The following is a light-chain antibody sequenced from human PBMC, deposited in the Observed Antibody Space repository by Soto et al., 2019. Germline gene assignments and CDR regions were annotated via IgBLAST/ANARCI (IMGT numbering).Light chain of an antibody. Sequence: EIVLTQSPGTLSLSPGERGTLSCRASQSVSSSYLAWYQQKPGQAPRPLIYGASSRATGIPDRFSGSGSGTDFTLTISRREPEEFAVYYCQQYGSSPWTFGQGTNVETK. CDR1: QSVSSSY. CDR3: QQYGSSPWT. V-gene: IGKV3-20*01. CDR2: GAS. J-gene: IGKJ1*01.